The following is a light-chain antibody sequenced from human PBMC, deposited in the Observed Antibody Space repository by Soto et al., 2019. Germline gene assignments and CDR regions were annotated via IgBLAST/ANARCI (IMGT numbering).Light chain of an antibody. Sequence: QSALTQPPSVSGAPGQRVTISCTGSSSNIGADYDVHWYQQVPGTAPKLLIYGNSNRPSGVPDRFSGSKSGTSASLAITGLQVEDEADYYCQSYDSSLSGSVFGGGTKLTVL. CDR1: SSNIGADYD. CDR3: QSYDSSLSGSV. J-gene: IGLJ3*02. V-gene: IGLV1-40*01. CDR2: GNS.